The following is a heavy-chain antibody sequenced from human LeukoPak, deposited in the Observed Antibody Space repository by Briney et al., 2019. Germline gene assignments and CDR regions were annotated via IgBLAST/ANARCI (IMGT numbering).Heavy chain of an antibody. CDR2: ISGSGGST. J-gene: IGHJ3*02. Sequence: TGGSLRLSCAASGFTFSSYAMCWVRQAPGKGLEWVSAISGSGGSTYYADSVKGRFTISRDNSKNTLYLQMNSLRAEDTAVYYCAKDPYEHFWSGYANDAFDIWGQGTMVTVSS. D-gene: IGHD3-3*02. CDR1: GFTFSSYA. V-gene: IGHV3-23*01. CDR3: AKDPYEHFWSGYANDAFDI.